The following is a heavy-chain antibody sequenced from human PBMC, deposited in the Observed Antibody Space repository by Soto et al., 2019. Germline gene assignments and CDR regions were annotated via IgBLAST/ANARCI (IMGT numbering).Heavy chain of an antibody. Sequence: SETLSLTCSVSGAALNSGNYYWSWIRQVPGKGLEWIGHIYVTGAVDYNPSLRDRITISQDTSERQFSLNLGLVTAADTAVYYCARLRIATNNYKWFDPWGQGTLVTVSS. CDR2: IYVTGAV. D-gene: IGHD2-21*01. V-gene: IGHV4-31*03. J-gene: IGHJ5*02. CDR3: ARLRIATNNYKWFDP. CDR1: GAALNSGNYY.